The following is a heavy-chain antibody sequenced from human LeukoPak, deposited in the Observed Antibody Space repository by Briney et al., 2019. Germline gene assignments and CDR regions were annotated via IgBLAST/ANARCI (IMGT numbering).Heavy chain of an antibody. CDR2: IYYSGST. V-gene: IGHV4-59*01. J-gene: IGHJ6*02. Sequence: SETLSLTCTVSGGSISSYYWSWIRQPPGKGLEWIGYIYYSGSTNYNPSLKSRVTISVDTSKNQSSLKLSPVTAADTAVYYCARDQGYGDYGGWYYGMDVWGQGTTVTVSS. D-gene: IGHD4-17*01. CDR3: ARDQGYGDYGGWYYGMDV. CDR1: GGSISSYY.